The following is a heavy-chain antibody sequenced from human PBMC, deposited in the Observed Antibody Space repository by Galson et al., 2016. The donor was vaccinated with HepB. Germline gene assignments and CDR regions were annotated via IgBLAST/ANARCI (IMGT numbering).Heavy chain of an antibody. Sequence: SLRLSCAASGFTFSSYAMSWVRQAPGKGLEWVSLISGSGSSKFYADSVKGRFTISRDNSKNTLYLQMNSLRAEDTAVYYCAKRYCSGGSCYHVDHWGQGTLVTVSS. J-gene: IGHJ5*02. CDR1: GFTFSSYA. D-gene: IGHD2-15*01. CDR3: AKRYCSGGSCYHVDH. V-gene: IGHV3-23*01. CDR2: ISGSGSSK.